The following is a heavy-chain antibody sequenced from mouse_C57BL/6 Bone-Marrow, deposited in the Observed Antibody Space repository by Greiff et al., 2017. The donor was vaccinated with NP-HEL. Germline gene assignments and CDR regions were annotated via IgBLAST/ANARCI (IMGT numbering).Heavy chain of an antibody. Sequence: VQLQQSGAELARPGASVKMSCKASGYTFTSYTMHWVKQRPGPGLEWIGYINPSSGYTKYNQKFKDKATLTADKSSSTAYMQLSSLTSEDSAVYYCARGYYGSSFAYWGQGTLVTVSA. V-gene: IGHV1-4*01. CDR2: INPSSGYT. D-gene: IGHD1-1*01. CDR3: ARGYYGSSFAY. J-gene: IGHJ3*01. CDR1: GYTFTSYT.